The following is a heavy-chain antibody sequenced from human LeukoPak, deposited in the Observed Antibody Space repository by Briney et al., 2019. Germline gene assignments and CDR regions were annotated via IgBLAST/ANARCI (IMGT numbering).Heavy chain of an antibody. D-gene: IGHD6-19*01. J-gene: IGHJ4*02. CDR2: IYYSGST. Sequence: SETPSLTCTVSGGSISSSSYYWGWIRQPPGKGLEWIGSIYYSGSTYYNPSLKSRVTISVDTSKNQFSLKLSSVTAADTAVYYCAGDSRSVADSFDYWGQGTLVTVSS. CDR1: GGSISSSSYY. CDR3: AGDSRSVADSFDY. V-gene: IGHV4-39*05.